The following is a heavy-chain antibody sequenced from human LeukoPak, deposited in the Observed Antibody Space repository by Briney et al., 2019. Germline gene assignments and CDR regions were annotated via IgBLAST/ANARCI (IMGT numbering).Heavy chain of an antibody. D-gene: IGHD3-10*01. CDR3: AKWFGEPFFDD. CDR2: ISGSGGST. CDR1: GCTFSNYA. J-gene: IGHJ4*02. Sequence: GGSLRLSCAASGCTFSNYAMSWVRHAPGKGLEWVSGISGSGGSTYYAESVKGRFTISRDNSKNTLYLQMNSLRAADTALHYCAKWFGEPFFDDWGQGTLVTASS. V-gene: IGHV3-23*01.